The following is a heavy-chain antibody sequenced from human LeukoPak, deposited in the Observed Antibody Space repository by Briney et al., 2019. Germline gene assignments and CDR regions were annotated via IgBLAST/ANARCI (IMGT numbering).Heavy chain of an antibody. Sequence: SETLSLTCTVSGGSISSYYWSWIRQPPGKGLEWIGYIYYSGSTNYNPSLKSRVTISVDTSKNQFSLKLSSATAADTAVYYCARETVSGTSDAFDIWGQGTMVTVSS. D-gene: IGHD1-1*01. V-gene: IGHV4-59*01. CDR1: GGSISSYY. J-gene: IGHJ3*02. CDR3: ARETVSGTSDAFDI. CDR2: IYYSGST.